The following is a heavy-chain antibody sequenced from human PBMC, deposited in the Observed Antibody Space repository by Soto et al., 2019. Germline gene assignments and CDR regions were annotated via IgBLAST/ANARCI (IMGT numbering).Heavy chain of an antibody. Sequence: QMQLVPSGAELKKPGASVKVSCKASGYTFTRNYIHWVRQAPGQGLEWMGIINSSGGHTYYAKKFQGRVALISDTSTSTVYMELSSLRSEDTSVYYCARDLLAAGSDALDIWGQGTMVTVSS. V-gene: IGHV1-46*01. CDR2: INSSGGHT. CDR1: GYTFTRNY. J-gene: IGHJ3*02. CDR3: ARDLLAAGSDALDI. D-gene: IGHD6-13*01.